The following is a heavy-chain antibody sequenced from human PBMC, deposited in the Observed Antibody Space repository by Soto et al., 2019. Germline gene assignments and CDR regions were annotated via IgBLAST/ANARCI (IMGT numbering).Heavy chain of an antibody. Sequence: QVQLVQSGAEVKKPGASVKVSCKASGYTFTSYGISWVRQAPGQGLEWMGWINPYNGNTNYAQKLQGRVTMTTATSTNTAYMELRSLRSDATAVYYRARDWFGIDYWGQGTLVTVSS. CDR1: GYTFTSYG. CDR3: ARDWFGIDY. D-gene: IGHD3-16*01. V-gene: IGHV1-18*01. J-gene: IGHJ4*02. CDR2: INPYNGNT.